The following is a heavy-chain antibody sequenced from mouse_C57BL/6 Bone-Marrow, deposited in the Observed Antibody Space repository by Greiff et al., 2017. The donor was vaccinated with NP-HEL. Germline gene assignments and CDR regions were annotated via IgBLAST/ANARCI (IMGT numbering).Heavy chain of an antibody. V-gene: IGHV5-6*02. J-gene: IGHJ3*01. CDR3: ARRLLRGWFAY. CDR1: GFTFSSYG. Sequence: EVKLVESGGDLVKPGGSLKLSCAASGFTFSSYGMSWVRQTPDKRLEWVATISSGGSYTSYPDSVKGRFTISRDNAKNTLYLQMSSLKSEDTARYYRARRLLRGWFAYWGQGTLVTVSA. CDR2: ISSGGSYT. D-gene: IGHD1-1*01.